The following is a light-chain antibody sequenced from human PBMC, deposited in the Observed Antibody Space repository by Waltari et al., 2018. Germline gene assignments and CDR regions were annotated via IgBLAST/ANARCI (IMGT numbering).Light chain of an antibody. CDR2: EVS. Sequence: QSALTQPASVSGSPGQPITISCTGTRDDIGGYNYVSWYQQHPGKAPKLMIYEVSNRPSGVSNRFSGSKSANTASLTISGLQPEDEADYYCNSYTSGGTYVFGGGTKVTVL. CDR3: NSYTSGGTYV. CDR1: RDDIGGYNY. J-gene: IGLJ1*01. V-gene: IGLV2-14*01.